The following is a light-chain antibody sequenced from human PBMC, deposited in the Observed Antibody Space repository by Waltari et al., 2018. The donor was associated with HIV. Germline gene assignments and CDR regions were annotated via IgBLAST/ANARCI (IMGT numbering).Light chain of an antibody. Sequence: QSVLTQPPSASGTPGQRVTISCSGSSSNIGIKTVNWFQQLPGTAPKLLIYNKKQRPSGVPDRFSGSKSGTSASLAISGLQSEDEADYYCAAWDDSLMGYYVFGTGTKVTVL. CDR3: AAWDDSLMGYYV. J-gene: IGLJ1*01. V-gene: IGLV1-44*01. CDR1: SSNIGIKT. CDR2: NKK.